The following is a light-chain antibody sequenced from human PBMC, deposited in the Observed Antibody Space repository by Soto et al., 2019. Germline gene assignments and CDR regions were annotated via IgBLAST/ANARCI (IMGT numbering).Light chain of an antibody. CDR3: LLSYGYWV. CDR2: DTS. Sequence: QTVVTQEPSLTVSPGGTVTLTCGSSTGAVTSGHYPYWFQQKPGQAPRTLIYDTSNKHSWTPARFSGSLLGGKAALTLSGAQPADEAEYYCLLSYGYWVFGGGTKLTVL. CDR1: TGAVTSGHY. V-gene: IGLV7-46*01. J-gene: IGLJ3*02.